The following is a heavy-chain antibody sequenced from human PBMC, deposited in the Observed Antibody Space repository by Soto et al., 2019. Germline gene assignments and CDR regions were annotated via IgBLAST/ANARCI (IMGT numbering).Heavy chain of an antibody. Sequence: GGSLRLSCAASGFTFSRYGMHWVRQAPGKGLEWVALIWYDGSNEYYADSVKARFTISRANSENTLYLQMNSLRAEDTATYYCARESGYCTSSSRLCGVDYWGQGTLVTVSS. J-gene: IGHJ4*02. V-gene: IGHV3-33*01. CDR2: IWYDGSNE. D-gene: IGHD2-2*01. CDR1: GFTFSRYG. CDR3: ARESGYCTSSSRLCGVDY.